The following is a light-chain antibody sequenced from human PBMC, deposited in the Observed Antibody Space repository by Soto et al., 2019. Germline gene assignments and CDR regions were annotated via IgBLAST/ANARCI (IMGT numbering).Light chain of an antibody. CDR1: QSVSSSY. CDR3: QQYGSSPPRCT. Sequence: EIVMTLSLATLSVSPGERATLSCRPSQSVSSSYLAWYQQKPGQAPRLLIYGASSRATGIPDRFSGSGSGTDFTLTISRLEPEDFAGYYCQQYGSSPPRCTFGPGTKVD. CDR2: GAS. V-gene: IGKV3-20*01. J-gene: IGKJ3*01.